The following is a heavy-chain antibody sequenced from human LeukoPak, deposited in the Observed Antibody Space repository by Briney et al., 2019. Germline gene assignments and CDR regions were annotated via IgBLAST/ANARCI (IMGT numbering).Heavy chain of an antibody. CDR1: GFTFSSYW. V-gene: IGHV3-7*01. D-gene: IGHD3-16*02. J-gene: IGHJ3*02. CDR3: ARVPAGVIGMKDAFDI. CDR2: IRQDGSEK. Sequence: GGSLRLSCAASGFTFSSYWMSWVRQAPGKGLEWVANIRQDGSEKYYVDSVKGRFTISRDNAKNSLYLQMNSLRAEDTAVYYCARVPAGVIGMKDAFDIWGQGTMVTVSS.